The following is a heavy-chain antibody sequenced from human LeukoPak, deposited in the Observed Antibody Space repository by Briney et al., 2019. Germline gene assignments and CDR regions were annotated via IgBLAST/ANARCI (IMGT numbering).Heavy chain of an antibody. Sequence: ASVKVSCTASGYTFTRYGISWVRQAPGHGLEWMGWVSAYNGNTNYAQKLPGRVTMTTDTSTSTAYMELRSLRSDDTAVYYCARAGDYGDNLFDRWGQGTLVTVSA. J-gene: IGHJ5*02. CDR2: VSAYNGNT. D-gene: IGHD4-17*01. CDR1: GYTFTRYG. CDR3: ARAGDYGDNLFDR. V-gene: IGHV1-18*01.